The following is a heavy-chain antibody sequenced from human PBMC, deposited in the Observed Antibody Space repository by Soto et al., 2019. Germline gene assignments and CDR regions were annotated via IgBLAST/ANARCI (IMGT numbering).Heavy chain of an antibody. CDR3: ARGSTTMIVPDY. CDR2: INHRGST. V-gene: IGHV4-34*01. Sequence: SETLSLTCAVYGGSFSGYYWSWIRQPPGKGLEWIGEINHRGSTSYNPSLKSRVTISVDTSKNQFSLKLNSVTAADTAVYYCARGSTTMIVPDYWGQGTLVTVPS. CDR1: GGSFSGYY. D-gene: IGHD3-22*01. J-gene: IGHJ4*02.